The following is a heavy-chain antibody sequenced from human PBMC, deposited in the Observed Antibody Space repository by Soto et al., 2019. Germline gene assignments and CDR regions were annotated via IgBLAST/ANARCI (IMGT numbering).Heavy chain of an antibody. Sequence: GGSLRLSCAASGFTFSTYAMHWVRQAPGKGLEWLAVIAYDGTNKYYADSVKGRFTIARDNSKNTLYLQMNSLKTEDTSLYYCARDGGAYWGQGTLVTVSS. CDR3: ARDGGAY. D-gene: IGHD3-10*01. J-gene: IGHJ4*02. CDR1: GFTFSTYA. V-gene: IGHV3-30-3*01. CDR2: IAYDGTNK.